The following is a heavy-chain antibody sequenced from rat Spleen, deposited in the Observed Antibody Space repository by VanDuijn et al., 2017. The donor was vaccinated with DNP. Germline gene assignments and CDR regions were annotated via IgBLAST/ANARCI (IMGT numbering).Heavy chain of an antibody. J-gene: IGHJ4*01. CDR3: APYYDGSYYAYAMDA. CDR2: ITSSGGST. D-gene: IGHD1-12*02. V-gene: IGHV5-31*01. CDR1: GFTFNNYW. Sequence: EVQLVESGGDLVQPGRSLKLSCVASGFTFNNYWMTWIRQVPGKGLEWVASITSSGGSTYYPDSVKGRCTISRDNAKNTLYLQMNSLRSEDTATYYCAPYYDGSYYAYAMDAWGQGTSVTVSS.